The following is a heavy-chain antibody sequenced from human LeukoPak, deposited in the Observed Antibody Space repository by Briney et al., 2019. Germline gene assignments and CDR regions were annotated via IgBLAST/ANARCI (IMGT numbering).Heavy chain of an antibody. J-gene: IGHJ4*02. CDR1: GFTFTSSA. D-gene: IGHD4-17*01. CDR3: ATPSQDYGDYSY. Sequence: GTSVKVSCTASGFTFTSSAVQWVRQARGQRLEWIGWIVVGSGNTNYAQKFQETVTITRDMSTSTAYMELSSLRSEDTAVYYCATPSQDYGDYSYWGQGTLVTVSS. V-gene: IGHV1-58*01. CDR2: IVVGSGNT.